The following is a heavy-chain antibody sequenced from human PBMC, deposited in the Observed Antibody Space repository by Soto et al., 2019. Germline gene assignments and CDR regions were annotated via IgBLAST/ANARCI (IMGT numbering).Heavy chain of an antibody. V-gene: IGHV1-2*02. CDR3: ARRYYDSSGYYFLDY. CDR1: GYTFTGYY. Sequence: WASVKVSCKAPGYTFTGYYIHWVRQAPGQGLEWMGWINPNSGGTDYAQKFQGRVTMTRDTSISTAYMELSRLRSDDTAVYYCARRYYDSSGYYFLDYWGQGTLVTVSS. CDR2: INPNSGGT. D-gene: IGHD3-22*01. J-gene: IGHJ4*02.